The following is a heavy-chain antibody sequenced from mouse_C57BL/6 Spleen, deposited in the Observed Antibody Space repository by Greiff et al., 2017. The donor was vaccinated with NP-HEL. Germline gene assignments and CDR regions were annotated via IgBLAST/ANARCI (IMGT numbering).Heavy chain of an antibody. Sequence: QVQLQQPGAELVKPGASVKLSCKASGYTFTSYWMHWVKQRPGRGLEWIGRIDPNSGGTKYNEKFKSKATLTVDKPSSTAYMQLSSLTSEDSAVYYGAGPREDGYYNWYLDVWRTGTTVTVSS. D-gene: IGHD2-3*01. V-gene: IGHV1-72*01. CDR3: AGPREDGYYNWYLDV. J-gene: IGHJ1*03. CDR1: GYTFTSYW. CDR2: IDPNSGGT.